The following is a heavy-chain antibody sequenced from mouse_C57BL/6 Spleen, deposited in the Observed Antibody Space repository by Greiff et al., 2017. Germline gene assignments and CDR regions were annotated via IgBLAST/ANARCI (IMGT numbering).Heavy chain of an antibody. CDR3: ARYGGGYFDY. Sequence: DVHLVESGGGLVQPGGSLSLSCAASGFTFTDYYMSWVRQPPGKALEWLGFIRNKANGYTTEYSASVKGRFTISRDNSQSILYLQMNALRAEDSATYYCARYGGGYFDYWGQGTTLTVSS. D-gene: IGHD1-1*02. V-gene: IGHV7-3*01. CDR2: IRNKANGYTT. CDR1: GFTFTDYY. J-gene: IGHJ2*01.